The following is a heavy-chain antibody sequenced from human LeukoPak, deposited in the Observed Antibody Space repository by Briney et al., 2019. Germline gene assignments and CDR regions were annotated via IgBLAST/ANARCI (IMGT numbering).Heavy chain of an antibody. D-gene: IGHD3-16*01. CDR2: IYTSGST. CDR3: ARGLSWFDP. V-gene: IGHV4-61*02. CDR1: GGSISSGSYY. Sequence: EPSETLSLTCTVSGGSISSGSYYWSWIRQPAGKGLEWIGRIYTSGSTNYNPSLKSRVTISVDTSKNQFSLKLSSVTAADTAVYYCARGLSWFDPWGQGTLVTVSS. J-gene: IGHJ5*02.